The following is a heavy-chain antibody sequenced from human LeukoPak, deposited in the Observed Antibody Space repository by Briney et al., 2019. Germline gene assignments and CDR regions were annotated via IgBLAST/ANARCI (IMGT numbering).Heavy chain of an antibody. CDR2: IYYSGST. CDR3: ARGPYSSRYDY. D-gene: IGHD6-13*01. J-gene: IGHJ4*02. Sequence: SETRSLTCTVSGGSISSSCWSWIRQPPGKGLEWIGYIYYSGSTNYNPPLKSRVTMSVDTSKNQFSLNLSSVTAADTAVYYCARGPYSSRYDYWGQGTVVTVSS. V-gene: IGHV4-59*01. CDR1: GGSISSSC.